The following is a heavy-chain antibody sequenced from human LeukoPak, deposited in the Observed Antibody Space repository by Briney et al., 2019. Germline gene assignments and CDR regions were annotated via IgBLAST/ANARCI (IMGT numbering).Heavy chain of an antibody. CDR1: GYTFTIYG. D-gene: IGHD6-19*01. CDR2: ISAYNGNT. Sequence: ASVKVSFKASGYTFTIYGISWVRQAPGQGLEWMGWISAYNGNTNYAQKLQGRVTMTTDTSTSTAYMELRSLRSDDTAVYYCARLSDSSGWGYFDYWGQGTLVTVSS. V-gene: IGHV1-18*04. J-gene: IGHJ4*02. CDR3: ARLSDSSGWGYFDY.